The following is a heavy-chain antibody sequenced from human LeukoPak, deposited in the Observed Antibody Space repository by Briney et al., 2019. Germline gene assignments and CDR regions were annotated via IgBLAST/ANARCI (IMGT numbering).Heavy chain of an antibody. CDR3: ARVGEMATTTLWFDP. D-gene: IGHD5-24*01. J-gene: IGHJ5*02. V-gene: IGHV3-74*01. Sequence: GGSLRLSCAASGFTFSNYWMHWVRQAPGKGLVWVSRINTAGSNTGYADSVKGGSPISKDNAKNTLYLQMSGLRAEDTAVYYCARVGEMATTTLWFDPWGQGTLVTVSS. CDR2: INTAGSNT. CDR1: GFTFSNYW.